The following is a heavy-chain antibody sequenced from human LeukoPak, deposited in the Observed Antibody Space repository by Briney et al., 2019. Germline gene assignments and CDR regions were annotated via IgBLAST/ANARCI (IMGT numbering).Heavy chain of an antibody. CDR2: IIPIFGTA. D-gene: IGHD3-10*01. J-gene: IGHJ4*02. V-gene: IGHV1-69*05. CDR3: ARGYYYGSGSYGGGVDY. CDR1: GGTFSSYA. Sequence: SVKVSCKASGGTFSSYAISWVRQAPGQGLEWIGGIIPIFGTANYAQKLQGRVTMTTDTSTSTAYMELRSLRSDDTAVYYCARGYYYGSGSYGGGVDYWGQGTLVTVSS.